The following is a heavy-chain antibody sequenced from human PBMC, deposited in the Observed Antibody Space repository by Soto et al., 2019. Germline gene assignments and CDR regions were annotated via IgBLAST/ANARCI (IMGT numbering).Heavy chain of an antibody. CDR1: GYSISSGYY. CDR3: ATGGYITGTTKGGWFDP. D-gene: IGHD1-7*01. CDR2: IYHSGST. Sequence: QVQLQESGPGLVKPSETLSLTCAVSGYSISSGYYWGWIRQPPGKGLEWIGSIYHSGSTYYNPSLKSRVTISVDTSKNQFSLKLSSVTAADTAVYYCATGGYITGTTKGGWFDPWGQGTLVTVSS. V-gene: IGHV4-38-2*01. J-gene: IGHJ5*02.